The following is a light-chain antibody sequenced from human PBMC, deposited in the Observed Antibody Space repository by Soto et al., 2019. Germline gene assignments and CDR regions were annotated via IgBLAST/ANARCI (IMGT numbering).Light chain of an antibody. CDR1: SSDVGGYKY. V-gene: IGLV2-14*01. CDR3: ISYTGSRLGV. CDR2: EVS. J-gene: IGLJ1*01. Sequence: QSALTQPASVSGSPGQSITISCTGTSSDVGGYKYVSWYQQHPGKAPKLMIYEVSNRPSGVSNRFSGSKSGNTASLTISGLQAEDEADYYCISYTGSRLGVFRTGTKVTV.